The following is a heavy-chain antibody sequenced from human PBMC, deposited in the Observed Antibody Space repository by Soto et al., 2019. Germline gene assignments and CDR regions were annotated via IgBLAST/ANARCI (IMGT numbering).Heavy chain of an antibody. V-gene: IGHV3-15*07. CDR2: IKSKTDGGTT. CDR3: TKRKKSIAAGRTNY. D-gene: IGHD6-13*01. Sequence: RQAPGKGLEWVDRIKSKTDGGTTDYAAPVKGRFTISRDDSKNTLYLQMDSLKTEDTAVYYCTKRKKSIAAGRTNYWGQGT. J-gene: IGHJ4*02.